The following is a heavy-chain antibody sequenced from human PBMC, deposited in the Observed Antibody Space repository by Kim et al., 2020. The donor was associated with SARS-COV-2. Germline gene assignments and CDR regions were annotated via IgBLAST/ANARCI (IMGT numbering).Heavy chain of an antibody. Sequence: YYTPSRKSRVPISVDTSNNHFSLRLSSVTAADTAVYYCARLRSGVGWFDPWGQGTLVTVSS. CDR3: ARLRSGVGWFDP. V-gene: IGHV4-39*02. D-gene: IGHD5-12*01. J-gene: IGHJ5*02.